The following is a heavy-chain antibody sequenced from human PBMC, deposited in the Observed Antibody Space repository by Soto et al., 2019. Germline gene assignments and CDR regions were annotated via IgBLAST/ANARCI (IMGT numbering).Heavy chain of an antibody. CDR1: GFTFSSYG. D-gene: IGHD1-1*01. CDR2: ISYDGSNK. J-gene: IGHJ5*02. Sequence: GGSLRLSCAASGFTFSSYGMHWVRQAPGKGLEWVAVISYDGSNKYYADSVKGRFTISRDNSKNTLYLQMNSLRAEDTAVYYCATSTRVKNWFDPWGQGTLVTVSS. V-gene: IGHV3-30*03. CDR3: ATSTRVKNWFDP.